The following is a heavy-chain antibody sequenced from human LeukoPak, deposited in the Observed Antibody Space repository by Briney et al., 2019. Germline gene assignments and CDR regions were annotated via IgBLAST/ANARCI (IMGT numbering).Heavy chain of an antibody. J-gene: IGHJ4*02. Sequence: GGSLRLSCAASGFTFGSYVMSWVRQAPGKGREWVSDISLSGGSTYYADSVKGRFTISRDNSKNTLYLQLVNLRAEDTAVYYCARRNYDDHGDPFDYWGQGTLVTVSS. V-gene: IGHV3-23*01. D-gene: IGHD4-17*01. CDR1: GFTFGSYV. CDR2: ISLSGGST. CDR3: ARRNYDDHGDPFDY.